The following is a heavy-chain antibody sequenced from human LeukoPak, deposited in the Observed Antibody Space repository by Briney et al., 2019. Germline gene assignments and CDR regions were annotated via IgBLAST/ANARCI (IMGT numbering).Heavy chain of an antibody. V-gene: IGHV3-15*01. D-gene: IGHD5-18*01. CDR3: TTGVEGYSYDYSDY. Sequence: GGSLRLSCAASGFTFSNAWMSWVRQAPGKGLEWVGRIKSKTDGGTTDYAAPVKGRFTISRDDSKNTLYLQMNSLKTEDTAVYYCTTGVEGYSYDYSDYWGQGTLVTVSS. J-gene: IGHJ4*02. CDR1: GFTFSNAW. CDR2: IKSKTDGGTT.